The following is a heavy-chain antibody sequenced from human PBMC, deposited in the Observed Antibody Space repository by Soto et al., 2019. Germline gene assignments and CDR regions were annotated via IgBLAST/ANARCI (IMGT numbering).Heavy chain of an antibody. V-gene: IGHV1-8*01. D-gene: IGHD3-10*01. Sequence: KSCCKESGSSLCNNGVNRVRQATGQGLEWMGWMNPGSGDTGYAQKFQGRVTMTRDISIATAYMELSSLRSGDTAIYYWARMATFGSLHWLDSWGKGPLVTVFS. CDR3: ARMATFGSLHWLDS. CDR2: MNPGSGDT. CDR1: GSSLCNNG. J-gene: IGHJ5*01.